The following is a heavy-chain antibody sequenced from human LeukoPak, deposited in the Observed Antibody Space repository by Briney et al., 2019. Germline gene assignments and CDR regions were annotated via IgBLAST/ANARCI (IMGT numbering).Heavy chain of an antibody. CDR3: ATTERYSSGWYFDY. V-gene: IGHV4-31*03. Sequence: PSQTLSLTCTVSDGSISSGGYYWSWIRQHPGKGLEWIGYIYYSGSTYYNPSLKSRVTISVDTSKNQFSLKLSSVTAADTAVYYCATTERYSSGWYFDYWGQGTLVTVSS. D-gene: IGHD6-19*01. CDR1: DGSISSGGYY. CDR2: IYYSGST. J-gene: IGHJ4*02.